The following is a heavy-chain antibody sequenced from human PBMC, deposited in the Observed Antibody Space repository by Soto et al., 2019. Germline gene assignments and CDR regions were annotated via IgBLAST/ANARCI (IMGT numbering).Heavy chain of an antibody. CDR2: MSPKTANT. V-gene: IGHV1-8*02. Sequence: GASVKVSCKASGYTFTSYYMHWVRQTAGQGLEWMGWMSPKTANTGYAQKFQGRVTMTRSTSISTAYMELSSLTSEDTAVYYCTGGPPNWGFDSWGQGTPVTVSS. CDR1: GYTFTSYY. D-gene: IGHD7-27*01. J-gene: IGHJ5*01. CDR3: TGGPPNWGFDS.